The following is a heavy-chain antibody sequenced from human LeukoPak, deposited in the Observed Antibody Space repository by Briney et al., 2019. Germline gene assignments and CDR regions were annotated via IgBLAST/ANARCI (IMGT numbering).Heavy chain of an antibody. CDR1: SGSVRSGDFY. D-gene: IGHD6-19*01. Sequence: RPSETLSLTCTVSSGSVRSGDFYWTWIRQPPGKGLEWIGSIYYSGSTYYNPSLKSRVTVSTDTSSNHFSLQLRSVTAADTAVYYCARDLGLGGGPWGPGTLVIVSS. J-gene: IGHJ5*02. V-gene: IGHV4-30-4*01. CDR3: ARDLGLGGGP. CDR2: IYYSGST.